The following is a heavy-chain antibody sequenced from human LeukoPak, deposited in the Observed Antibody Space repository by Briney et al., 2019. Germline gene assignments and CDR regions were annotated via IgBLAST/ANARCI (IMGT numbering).Heavy chain of an antibody. J-gene: IGHJ4*02. Sequence: SETLPLSCTISGGSIRSSSYYLCWSRQALGKGMEWIGSIYYSGSTYYNQSLKSRVTISVDTSKKQFSLKLTSVTAADTAVYYCARHYYDSSGYYPWYFDYWGQGTLVTVSS. D-gene: IGHD3-22*01. CDR3: ARHYYDSSGYYPWYFDY. V-gene: IGHV4-39*01. CDR2: IYYSGST. CDR1: GGSIRSSSYY.